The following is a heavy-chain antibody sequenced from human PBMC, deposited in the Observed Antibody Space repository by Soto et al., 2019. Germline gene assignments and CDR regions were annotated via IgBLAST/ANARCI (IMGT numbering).Heavy chain of an antibody. D-gene: IGHD2-15*01. CDR2: ISGSGGST. CDR1: GFTFSSYA. V-gene: IGHV3-23*01. Sequence: GGSLRLSCAASGFTFSSYAMSWVRQAPGKGLERVSAISGSGGSTYYADTVKGRFTISRDNSKNTLYLQMNSLRAEDTAVYYCTKANRYCSGANCFTFDYWGLGTLVTVSS. J-gene: IGHJ4*02. CDR3: TKANRYCSGANCFTFDY.